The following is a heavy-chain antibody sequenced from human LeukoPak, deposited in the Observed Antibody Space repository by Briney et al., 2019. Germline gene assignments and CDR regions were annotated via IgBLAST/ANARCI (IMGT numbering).Heavy chain of an antibody. CDR1: GYTFTSYG. J-gene: IGHJ6*02. Sequence: GASVKVSCKASGYTFTSYGISWVRQAPGQGLEWMGWISAYNGNTNYAQKLQGRVTMTTDTSTSTAYMELRSLRSDDTAVYYCARSLFSRHSPWGGDYYGMDVWGQGTTVTVSS. CDR3: ARSLFSRHSPWGGDYYGMDV. CDR2: ISAYNGNT. V-gene: IGHV1-18*01. D-gene: IGHD3-10*01.